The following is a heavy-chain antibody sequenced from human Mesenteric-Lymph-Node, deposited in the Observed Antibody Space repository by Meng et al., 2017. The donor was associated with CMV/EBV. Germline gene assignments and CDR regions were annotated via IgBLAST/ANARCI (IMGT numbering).Heavy chain of an antibody. CDR3: ASDVGATGGGCFDY. J-gene: IGHJ4*02. Sequence: GSGFTVSRYAMHWVRQAPGKGLEWVAVISYDGSNKYYADSVKGRFTISRDNSKNTLYLQMNSLRAEDTAVYYCASDVGATGGGCFDYWGQGTLVTVSS. V-gene: IGHV3-30-3*01. CDR2: ISYDGSNK. CDR1: GFTVSRYA. D-gene: IGHD1-26*01.